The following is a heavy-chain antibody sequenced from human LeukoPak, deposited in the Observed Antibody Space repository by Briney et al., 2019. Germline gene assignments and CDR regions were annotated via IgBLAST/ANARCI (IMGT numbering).Heavy chain of an antibody. V-gene: IGHV3-11*04. CDR3: ARDGSDGYCSSTSCYTTGAFDI. J-gene: IGHJ3*02. Sequence: GGSLRLSCAASGFTFSDYYMSWIRQAPGKGLEWVSYISSSGSTIYYADSVKGRFTISRDNAKNSLYLQMNSLRAEDTAVYYCARDGSDGYCSSTSCYTTGAFDIWGQGTMVTVSS. D-gene: IGHD2-2*02. CDR2: ISSSGSTI. CDR1: GFTFSDYY.